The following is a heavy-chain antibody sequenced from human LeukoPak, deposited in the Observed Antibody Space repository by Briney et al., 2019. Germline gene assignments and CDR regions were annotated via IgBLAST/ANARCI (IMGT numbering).Heavy chain of an antibody. V-gene: IGHV3-11*01. J-gene: IGHJ6*03. CDR1: GFTFSDYY. Sequence: GGSLRLSCEASGFTFSDYYMSWIRQAPGKGLEWVSYISSSGSTIYYADSVKGRFTISRDNAKNSLYLQMNSLRAEDTAVYYCARDRATVTTAGRVRYYYMDVWGKGTTVTVSS. D-gene: IGHD4-11*01. CDR3: ARDRATVTTAGRVRYYYMDV. CDR2: ISSSGSTI.